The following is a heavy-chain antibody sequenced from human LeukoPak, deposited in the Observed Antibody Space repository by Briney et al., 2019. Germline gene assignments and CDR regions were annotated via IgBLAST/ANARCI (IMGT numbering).Heavy chain of an antibody. D-gene: IGHD6-19*01. Sequence: ASVKVSCKVSGYTLTELSMHWVRQAPGKGLEWMGGFDPEDGETIYAQKFQGRVTMTEDTSTDTAYMELSGLRSEDTAVYYCATYPYSSGWYYFDYWGQGTLVTVSS. CDR2: FDPEDGET. J-gene: IGHJ4*02. CDR3: ATYPYSSGWYYFDY. CDR1: GYTLTELS. V-gene: IGHV1-24*01.